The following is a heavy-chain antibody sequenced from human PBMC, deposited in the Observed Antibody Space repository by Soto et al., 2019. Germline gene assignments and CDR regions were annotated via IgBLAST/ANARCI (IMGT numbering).Heavy chain of an antibody. CDR2: ISGSGGST. D-gene: IGHD3-10*01. V-gene: IGHV3-23*01. J-gene: IGHJ4*02. CDR3: AKDQDYYGSGSYIFSVDY. CDR1: GFTFSSYA. Sequence: PGGSLRLSCAASGFTFSSYAMSWVRQAPGKGLEWVSAISGSGGSTYYADSVKGRFTISRDNSKNTLYLQMNSLRAEDTAVFYCAKDQDYYGSGSYIFSVDYWGQGTLVTVSS.